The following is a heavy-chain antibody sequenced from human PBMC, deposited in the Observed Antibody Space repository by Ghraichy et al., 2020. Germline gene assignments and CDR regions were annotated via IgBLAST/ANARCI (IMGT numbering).Heavy chain of an antibody. CDR3: TDFWSGFDAFDI. D-gene: IGHD3-3*01. J-gene: IGHJ3*02. CDR2: IKSKTDGGTT. CDR1: GFTFSNTW. V-gene: IGHV3-15*01. Sequence: GGSLRLSCAASGFTFSNTWMSWVRQAPGKGLEWVGRIKSKTDGGTTDYAAPVKGRFTISRDDSKNTLYLQMNSLKTEDTAVYYCTDFWSGFDAFDIWGQGTMVTVSS.